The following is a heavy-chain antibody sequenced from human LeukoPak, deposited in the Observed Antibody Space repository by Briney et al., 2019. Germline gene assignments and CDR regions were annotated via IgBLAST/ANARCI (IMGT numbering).Heavy chain of an antibody. Sequence: PSETLSLTCTVSGGSISSYYWSWIRQPPGKGLEWIGYIYYSGSTNYNPSLKSRVTISVDTSKNQFSLKLSSVTAADTAVYYCATNLLPSASHYMDVWGKGTTVTVSS. CDR1: GGSISSYY. CDR3: ATNLLPSASHYMDV. J-gene: IGHJ6*03. CDR2: IYYSGST. V-gene: IGHV4-59*01. D-gene: IGHD1-26*01.